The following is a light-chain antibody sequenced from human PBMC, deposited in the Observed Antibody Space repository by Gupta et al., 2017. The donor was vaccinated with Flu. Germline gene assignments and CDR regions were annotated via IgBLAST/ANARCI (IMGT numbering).Light chain of an antibody. CDR1: SSNIGTYD. J-gene: IGLJ1*01. CDR3: TSYANNHSVSV. V-gene: IGLV1-40*01. CDR2: MNN. Sequence: QSLLPQPPSVSQSPSQRVTISCTGSSSNIGTYDVHWYQQLPGTAPKLLIYMNNKRPSGVPDRFSGSKSGNSASLTITGLQAEDEADYYCTSYANNHSVSVFGAGTKVTVL.